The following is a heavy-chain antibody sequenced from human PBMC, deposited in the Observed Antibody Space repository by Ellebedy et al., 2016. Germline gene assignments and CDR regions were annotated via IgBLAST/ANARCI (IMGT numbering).Heavy chain of an antibody. V-gene: IGHV3-7*02. J-gene: IGHJ1*01. D-gene: IGHD2-21*01. CDR2: IKQDGSEK. CDR1: GYTFSNYW. CDR3: AAGWGWLIEH. Sequence: GGSLRLSXTASGYTFSNYWMNWVRQAPGKGLEWVANIKQDGSEKYYVDSVKGRFTISRDNAKDSVYLQMDSLRAEDAAVYYCAAGWGWLIEHWGQGNLVTVAS.